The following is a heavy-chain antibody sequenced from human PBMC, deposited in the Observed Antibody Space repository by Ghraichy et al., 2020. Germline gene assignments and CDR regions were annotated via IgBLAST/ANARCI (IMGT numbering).Heavy chain of an antibody. V-gene: IGHV3-15*01. Sequence: GGSLRLSCEASGFTFNYAWLSWVHQAPGKGLEWIARIKSKNDGGTTDYSAPVTGRFTISRDDSKNTLYLQMNSLRMDDTAVYFCASDSGGWGGVIFYWGQGTLVTVSS. J-gene: IGHJ4*02. CDR3: ASDSGGWGGVIFY. CDR1: GFTFNYAW. CDR2: IKSKNDGGTT. D-gene: IGHD3-16*02.